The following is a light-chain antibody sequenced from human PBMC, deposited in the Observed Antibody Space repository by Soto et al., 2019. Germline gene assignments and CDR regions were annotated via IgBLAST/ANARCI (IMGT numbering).Light chain of an antibody. CDR2: DAS. J-gene: IGKJ4*01. CDR1: QSVSSC. V-gene: IGKV3-11*01. CDR3: QQRCNWPLT. Sequence: EIVLTQSPGTLSLSPGERATLSCRASQSVSSCLAWYQQKPGQAPSLLIYDASNRATGIPARFSGSGSGTDFTLTISSLEPEDFAVYYCQQRCNWPLTFGGGTKVDIK.